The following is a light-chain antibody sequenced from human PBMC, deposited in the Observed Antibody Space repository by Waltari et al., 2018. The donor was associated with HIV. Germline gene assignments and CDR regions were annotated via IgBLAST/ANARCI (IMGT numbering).Light chain of an antibody. CDR2: ATS. Sequence: DIQMTQSPSSVSASVGDRVTITCRASQRVGRWLVWYQQTPGKAPKLLIYATSTLQHGVPSRFSGSGSGTTFALTITSLQPEDFATYYCQQASSLPLTFGGGTKVDIK. J-gene: IGKJ4*01. V-gene: IGKV1-12*01. CDR3: QQASSLPLT. CDR1: QRVGRW.